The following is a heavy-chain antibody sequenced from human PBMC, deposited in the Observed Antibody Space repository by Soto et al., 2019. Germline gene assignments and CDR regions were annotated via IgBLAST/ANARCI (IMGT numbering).Heavy chain of an antibody. CDR3: AGVDGEIYAFDI. CDR2: IWNDGSNK. CDR1: GFTFSSYG. J-gene: IGHJ3*02. D-gene: IGHD3-10*01. V-gene: IGHV3-33*01. Sequence: GGSLRLSCAASGFTFSSYGMHWVRQAPGKGLEGVAVIWNDGSNKYYADSVKGRFTISRDNSKNTLFLQMDSLRAEDTAVYYCAGVDGEIYAFDIWGQGTMVTVSS.